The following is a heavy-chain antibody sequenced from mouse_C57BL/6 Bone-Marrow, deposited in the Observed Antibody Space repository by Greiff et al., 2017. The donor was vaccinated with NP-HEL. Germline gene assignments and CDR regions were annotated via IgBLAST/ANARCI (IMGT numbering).Heavy chain of an antibody. V-gene: IGHV10-1*01. CDR3: VRDYGSSPLYYAMDY. D-gene: IGHD1-1*01. J-gene: IGHJ4*01. Sequence: GGGLVQPKGSLKLSCAASGFSFNTYAMNWVRQAPGKGLEWVARIRSKSNNYATYYADSVKYRFTISRVDSESILYLQMNNLKTEDTAMYYCVRDYGSSPLYYAMDYWGQGTSVTVSS. CDR2: IRSKSNNYAT. CDR1: GFSFNTYA.